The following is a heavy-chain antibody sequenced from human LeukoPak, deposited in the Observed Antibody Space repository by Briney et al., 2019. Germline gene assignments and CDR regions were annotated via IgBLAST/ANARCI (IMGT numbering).Heavy chain of an antibody. V-gene: IGHV4-59*08. CDR1: GDSISSYY. CDR3: ARLLGSSGTLGY. Sequence: SDTLSLTCTVSGDSISSYYWSWLRHPPGKGLEWIRYIYYSGSTNYNPSLKRRVTISVNTSKNQFSLMLSSVTAADTAVYYCARLLGSSGTLGYWGQGTLVTVSS. J-gene: IGHJ4*02. CDR2: IYYSGST. D-gene: IGHD3-10*01.